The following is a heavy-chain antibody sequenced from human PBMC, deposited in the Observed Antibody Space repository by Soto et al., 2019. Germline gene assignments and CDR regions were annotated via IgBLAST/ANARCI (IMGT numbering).Heavy chain of an antibody. CDR3: ATGSAITMVRGVPYNWFDP. CDR2: IIPIFGTA. CDR1: GGTFSSYA. Sequence: QVQLVQSGAEVQKPGSSVKVSCKASGGTFSSYAISWVRQAPGQGLEWMGGIIPIFGTANYAQKFQGRVTITADKSTSTAYMELSSLRSEDTAVYYCATGSAITMVRGVPYNWFDPWGQGTLVTVSS. D-gene: IGHD3-10*01. V-gene: IGHV1-69*06. J-gene: IGHJ5*02.